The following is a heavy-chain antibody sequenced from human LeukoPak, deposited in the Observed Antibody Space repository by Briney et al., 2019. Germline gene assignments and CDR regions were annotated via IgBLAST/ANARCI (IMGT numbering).Heavy chain of an antibody. CDR2: INSDGSST. D-gene: IGHD2-21*02. Sequence: GGSLRLSCAASGFTFSSYWMHWVRQAPGKGLVWVSHINSDGSSTSYADSVKGRFTISRDNSKNTLYLQMNSLRAEDTAVYYCAKDLGQYGDDMDVWGKGTTVTISS. CDR1: GFTFSSYW. V-gene: IGHV3-74*01. J-gene: IGHJ6*03. CDR3: AKDLGQYGDDMDV.